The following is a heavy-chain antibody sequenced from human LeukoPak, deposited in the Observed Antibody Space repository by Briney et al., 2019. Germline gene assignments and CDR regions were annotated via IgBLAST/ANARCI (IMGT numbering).Heavy chain of an antibody. CDR2: ITYKNGVI. D-gene: IGHD1-26*01. Sequence: GGPLRLSCAASGFTINDYAMHWFRQAPGKDLQWISSITYKNGVIGYVDSVKGRFTISRDNAKNSLYLQMNSLRAEDTALYYCARGRMGAPGSFDYWGQGTLVTVSS. V-gene: IGHV3-9*01. CDR3: ARGRMGAPGSFDY. J-gene: IGHJ4*02. CDR1: GFTINDYA.